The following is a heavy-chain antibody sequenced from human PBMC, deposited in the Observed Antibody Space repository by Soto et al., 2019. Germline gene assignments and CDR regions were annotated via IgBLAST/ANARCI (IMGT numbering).Heavy chain of an antibody. CDR1: GFSFSSYA. J-gene: IGHJ4*02. D-gene: IGHD6-13*01. Sequence: GGSLRLSCVASGFSFSSYAMSWVRQAPGKGLEWVSVISGSDGSTYYADSVKGRFTISRDNSKNTLYLHMNSLRAEDTAVYYCAKDRERDAWYEDYWGQGTLVTVSS. V-gene: IGHV3-23*01. CDR2: ISGSDGST. CDR3: AKDRERDAWYEDY.